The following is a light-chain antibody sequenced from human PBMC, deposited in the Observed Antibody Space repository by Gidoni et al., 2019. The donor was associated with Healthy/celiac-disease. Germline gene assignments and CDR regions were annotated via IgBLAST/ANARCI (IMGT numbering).Light chain of an antibody. CDR3: QQTKTAPFT. J-gene: IGKJ3*01. CDR2: ASS. V-gene: IGKV1-39*01. Sequence: DIQMTQSPSSLSASVGDRVTITCRANENIDNRLNWYRQTPGKAPELLIYASSNLRGGVPSRFSGSGFGTDFTLSISGLQSEDLANYYCQQTKTAPFTFXPXTKVDLK. CDR1: ENIDNR.